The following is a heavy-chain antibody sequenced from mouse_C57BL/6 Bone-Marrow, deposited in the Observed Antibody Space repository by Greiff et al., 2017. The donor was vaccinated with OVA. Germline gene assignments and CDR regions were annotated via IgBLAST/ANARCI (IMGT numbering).Heavy chain of an antibody. J-gene: IGHJ3*01. CDR2: IRNKANGYTT. CDR3: ARSYDYDFAY. Sequence: EVKVVESGGGLVQPGGSLSLSCAASGFTFTDYYMSWVRQPPGKALEWLGFIRNKANGYTTEYSASVKGRFTISRDNSQSILYLQMNALRAEDGATYYCARSYDYDFAYWGQGTLVTVSA. CDR1: GFTFTDYY. D-gene: IGHD2-4*01. V-gene: IGHV7-3*01.